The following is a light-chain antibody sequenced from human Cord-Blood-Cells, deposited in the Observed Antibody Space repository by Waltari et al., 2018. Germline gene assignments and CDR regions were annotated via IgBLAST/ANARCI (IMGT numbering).Light chain of an antibody. Sequence: QSALTHPASVSESPGQSINIYSTGTSSDVGSYNLVSWYQQHPGKAPKLMIYEGSKRPSGVSKRFSGSKHGHTASLTISGLQSEEEADYYGCSCAGSSTWVFCGGAKLTVL. CDR1: SSDVGSYNL. CDR2: EGS. V-gene: IGLV2-23*01. J-gene: IGLJ3*02. CDR3: CSCAGSSTWV.